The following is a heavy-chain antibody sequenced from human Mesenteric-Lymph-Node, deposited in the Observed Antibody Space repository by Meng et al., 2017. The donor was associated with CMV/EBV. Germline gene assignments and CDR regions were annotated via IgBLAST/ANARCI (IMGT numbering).Heavy chain of an antibody. CDR1: GFTFSTYG. Sequence: GESLKISCAASGFTFSTYGFNWVRQAPGRGLDWVSYISISGSTIYYADSVKGRFTISRDNARNSLYLQMNSLRAEDTAVYYCVRFGGYDWGYYFDYRGQGALVTVSS. D-gene: IGHD5-12*01. V-gene: IGHV3-48*04. CDR2: ISISGSTI. J-gene: IGHJ4*02. CDR3: VRFGGYDWGYYFDY.